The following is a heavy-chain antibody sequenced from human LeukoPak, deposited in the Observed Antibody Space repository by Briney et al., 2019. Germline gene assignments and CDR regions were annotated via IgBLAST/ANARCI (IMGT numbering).Heavy chain of an antibody. CDR3: ARGTIQLPYYYYMDV. CDR1: GGSISSYY. V-gene: IGHV4-59*01. Sequence: PSETLSLTCTVSGGSISSYYWSWIRQPPGKGLEWIGYIYYSGSTNYNPSLKSRVTISVDTSMNQFSLKLSSVTAADTAVYYCARGTIQLPYYYYMDVWGKGTTVTVSS. D-gene: IGHD5-18*01. J-gene: IGHJ6*03. CDR2: IYYSGST.